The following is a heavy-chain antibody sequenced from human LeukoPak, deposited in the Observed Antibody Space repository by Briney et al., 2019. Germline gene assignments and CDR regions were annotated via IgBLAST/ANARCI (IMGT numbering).Heavy chain of an antibody. V-gene: IGHV4-4*07. CDR3: ARSRCYNCAFDF. J-gene: IGHJ3*01. Sequence: SVTLSLTCTGSGVSISSYYWSWIRQPAAKGLELIGRIYSSGSSNYNHSLKSRVTMTVDTSEYQFSLTLNFVSAAAAAVYYCARSRCYNCAFDFWGQGTMVTVSS. CDR2: IYSSGSS. D-gene: IGHD2-2*02. CDR1: GVSISSYY.